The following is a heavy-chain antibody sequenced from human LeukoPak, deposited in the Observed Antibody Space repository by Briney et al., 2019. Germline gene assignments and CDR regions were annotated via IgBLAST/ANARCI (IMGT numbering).Heavy chain of an antibody. CDR1: GGSFSGYY. CDR2: IKHSGST. Sequence: SETLSLTCAVYGGSFSGYYWSWIRQPPGKGLEWIGEIKHSGSTNYNPSLKSRVTISVDTSKNQFSLKLSSVTAADTAVYYCASSLYYYDSSGYYLLEGFDYWGQGTLVTVSS. CDR3: ASSLYYYDSSGYYLLEGFDY. D-gene: IGHD3-22*01. V-gene: IGHV4-34*01. J-gene: IGHJ4*02.